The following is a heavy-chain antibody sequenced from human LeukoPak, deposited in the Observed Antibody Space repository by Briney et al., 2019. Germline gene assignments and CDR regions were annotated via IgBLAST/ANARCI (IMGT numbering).Heavy chain of an antibody. CDR1: GFTFSSYA. D-gene: IGHD3-3*01. J-gene: IGHJ4*02. CDR2: ISGSGGST. CDR3: AKAPGYDFWSGYREYYFDY. V-gene: IGHV3-23*01. Sequence: GGSLRLSCAASGFTFSSYAMSWVRQAPGKGLEWVSAISGSGGSTYYADSVKGRLTISRDNSKNTLYLQMNSLRAEVTAVYYCAKAPGYDFWSGYREYYFDYWGQGTLVAVSS.